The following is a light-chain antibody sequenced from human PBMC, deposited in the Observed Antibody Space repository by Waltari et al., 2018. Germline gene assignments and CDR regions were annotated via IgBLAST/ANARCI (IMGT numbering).Light chain of an antibody. CDR2: DVS. Sequence: WYQHHPDKAPKLIIYDVSERPSGVSNRFSASKSGDTASLTISGLQAEDEADYYCSSYTSSNTWVFGGGTKVTVL. V-gene: IGLV2-14*03. CDR3: SSYTSSNTWV. J-gene: IGLJ3*02.